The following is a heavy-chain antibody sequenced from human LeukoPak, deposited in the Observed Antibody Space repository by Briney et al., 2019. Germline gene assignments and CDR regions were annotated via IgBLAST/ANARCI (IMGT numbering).Heavy chain of an antibody. J-gene: IGHJ4*02. V-gene: IGHV3-30*03. CDR2: ISYDGSNK. CDR1: GFTFSSYG. D-gene: IGHD5-18*01. Sequence: GGSLRLSCAASGFTFSSYGMHWVRQAPGKGLEWVAVISYDGSNKYHADSVKGRFTISRDNSKNTLYLQMNSLRAEDTAVYYCARGRVRGYSYGFPFDYWGQGTLVTVSS. CDR3: ARGRVRGYSYGFPFDY.